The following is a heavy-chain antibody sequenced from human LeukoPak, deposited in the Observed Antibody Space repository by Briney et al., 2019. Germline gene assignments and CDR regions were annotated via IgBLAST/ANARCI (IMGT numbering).Heavy chain of an antibody. CDR1: GFTFSSYA. V-gene: IGHV3-23*01. CDR3: AKVRVYSSSWFPLFDY. CDR2: ISGSGGST. J-gene: IGHJ4*02. Sequence: PEGSLRLSCAASGFTFSSYAMSWVRQAPGKGLEWVSAISGSGGSTYYADSVKGRFTISRDNSKNTLYLQMNSLRAEDTAVYYCAKVRVYSSSWFPLFDYWGQGTLVTVSS. D-gene: IGHD6-13*01.